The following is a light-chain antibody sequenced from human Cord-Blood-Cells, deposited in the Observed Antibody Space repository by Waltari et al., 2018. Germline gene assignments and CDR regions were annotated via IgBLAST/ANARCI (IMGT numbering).Light chain of an antibody. Sequence: QSALTQPASVSGSPGQSITISCTGTSSDVGSYNLVSWYQQHPGKAPKLVIYEGSKRPSGFSNRFSGSKSGNTASLTISGLQAEDEADYYCCSYAGSSTVFGGGTKLTVL. CDR3: CSYAGSSTV. CDR2: EGS. J-gene: IGLJ3*02. V-gene: IGLV2-23*01. CDR1: SSDVGSYNL.